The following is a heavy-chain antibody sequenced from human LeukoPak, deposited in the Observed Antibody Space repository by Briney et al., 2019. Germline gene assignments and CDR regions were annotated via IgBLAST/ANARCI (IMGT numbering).Heavy chain of an antibody. CDR3: ARAAYSGSYHSDY. D-gene: IGHD1-26*01. Sequence: SETLSLTCTVSGGSISSGDYYWSWLRQPPGKGLEWIGYIYYSGSTYYNPSLKSRVTISVDTSKNQFSLKLSSVTAADTAVYYCARAAYSGSYHSDYWGQGTLVTVSS. V-gene: IGHV4-30-4*02. CDR1: GGSISSGDYY. J-gene: IGHJ4*02. CDR2: IYYSGST.